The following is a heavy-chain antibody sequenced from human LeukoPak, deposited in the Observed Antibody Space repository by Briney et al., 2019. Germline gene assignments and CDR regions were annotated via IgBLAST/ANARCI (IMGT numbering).Heavy chain of an antibody. D-gene: IGHD4-17*01. Sequence: SETLSLTCAVSGDSVGSSASGNSRWNWVSQPPGKTLEWIGEIYRSGGTHSNPSLRRRVTMSLDRSKNQLTLNVRSVTAADTAVYYCVRDLDDGNYALAFWGQGTLVTVSS. CDR1: GDSVGSSASGNS. CDR3: VRDLDDGNYALAF. J-gene: IGHJ4*02. V-gene: IGHV4-4*02. CDR2: IYRSGGT.